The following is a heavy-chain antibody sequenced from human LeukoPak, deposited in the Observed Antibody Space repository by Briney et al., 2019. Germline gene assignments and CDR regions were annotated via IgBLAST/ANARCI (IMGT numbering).Heavy chain of an antibody. CDR3: ARGRGDCSSGVCYTAYFYYGMDV. V-gene: IGHV1-46*01. J-gene: IGHJ6*02. CDR2: INPSGGIT. CDR1: GYTFTSYY. Sequence: ASVKVSCKASGYTFTSYYMHWVRQAPGQGLEWMGIINPSGGITIYAQKFQGRVTMTRDTSTSTVYMELSSLRSEDTAVYYCARGRGDCSSGVCYTAYFYYGMDVWGQGTTVTVSS. D-gene: IGHD2-8*01.